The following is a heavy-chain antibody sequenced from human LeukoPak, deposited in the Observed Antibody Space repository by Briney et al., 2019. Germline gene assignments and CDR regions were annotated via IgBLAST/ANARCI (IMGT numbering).Heavy chain of an antibody. J-gene: IGHJ4*02. CDR2: TSYDGGQN. D-gene: IGHD6-13*01. Sequence: GGSLRLSCAASGFTFSNYGMQWVRQAPGKGLEWVAITSYDGGQNSYADFVKGRFTISRDNSKNTLYLQLNSLRPEDTGVYYCATDQVAAGDYWGQGTLVTVSS. CDR3: ATDQVAAGDY. CDR1: GFTFSNYG. V-gene: IGHV3-30*03.